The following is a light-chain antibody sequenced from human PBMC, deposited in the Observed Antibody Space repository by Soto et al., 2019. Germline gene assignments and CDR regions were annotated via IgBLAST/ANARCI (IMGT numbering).Light chain of an antibody. J-gene: IGKJ5*01. CDR2: DAS. V-gene: IGKV3-20*01. CDR3: QLYGNSPP. CDR1: QSVSSSY. Sequence: IVLTQSPGTLSLSPWERATLSCRASQSVSSSYLAWYQQKPGQAPRLLIYDASTRATGIPDRFSGSASGTDFTLTINRLEPEDFAVYYCQLYGNSPPFGQGTRLEIK.